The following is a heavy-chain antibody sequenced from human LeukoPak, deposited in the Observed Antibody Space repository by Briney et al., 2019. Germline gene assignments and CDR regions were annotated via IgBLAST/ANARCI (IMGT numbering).Heavy chain of an antibody. V-gene: IGHV3-21*01. CDR1: GFTFSSYS. Sequence: PGRSLRLSCAASGFTFSSYSMNWVRQAPGKGLEWVSSISSSSSYIYYADSVKGRFTISRDNAKNSLYLQMNSLRAEDTAVYYCASEAAATNSFDYWGQGTLVTVSS. D-gene: IGHD6-13*01. CDR2: ISSSSSYI. CDR3: ASEAAATNSFDY. J-gene: IGHJ4*02.